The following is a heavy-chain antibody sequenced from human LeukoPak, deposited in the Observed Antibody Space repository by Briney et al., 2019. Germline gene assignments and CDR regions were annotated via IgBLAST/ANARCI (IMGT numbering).Heavy chain of an antibody. V-gene: IGHV3-23*01. D-gene: IGHD1-1*01. CDR2: ISGSGNNT. CDR3: AKAQLPLYFDY. CDR1: GFTFNNFV. J-gene: IGHJ4*02. Sequence: PGGSLRLSCAASGFTFNNFVMSWVRQAPGKGLEWVSTISGSGNNTYYADSVKGRFTISRDNSKSTLYLQMNSLRAEDTAVYYCAKAQLPLYFDYWGQGTLVTVSS.